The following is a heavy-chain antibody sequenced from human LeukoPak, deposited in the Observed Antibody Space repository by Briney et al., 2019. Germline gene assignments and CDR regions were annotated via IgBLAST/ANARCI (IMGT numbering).Heavy chain of an antibody. CDR1: GSPLSSFA. Sequence: PSETLSLTCPFSGSPLSSFAWTWIRQPPGKGLEWFGYIRNSGGTNYNPSLKRGVTTSVDTSQNKLSLLLTSVTAADTPVYYWGRANNSYYFDFWAQGTLVTVSS. V-gene: IGHV4-59*12. CDR3: GRANNSYYFDF. J-gene: IGHJ4*02. D-gene: IGHD4-23*01. CDR2: IRNSGGT.